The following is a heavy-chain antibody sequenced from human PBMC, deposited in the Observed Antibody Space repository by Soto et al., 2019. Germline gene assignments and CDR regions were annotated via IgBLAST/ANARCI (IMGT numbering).Heavy chain of an antibody. CDR3: AKAEPTRSDAFDI. Sequence: PGGSLRLICAASGFTFDDYSMHWVRQAPGKGLEWVSLISWDGGSTYYADSVKGRFTISRDNRKNSLYLQMNSVRTEDTALYSCAKAEPTRSDAFDIWGQGTLVTVSS. J-gene: IGHJ3*02. CDR2: ISWDGGST. D-gene: IGHD1-1*01. V-gene: IGHV3-43*01. CDR1: GFTFDDYS.